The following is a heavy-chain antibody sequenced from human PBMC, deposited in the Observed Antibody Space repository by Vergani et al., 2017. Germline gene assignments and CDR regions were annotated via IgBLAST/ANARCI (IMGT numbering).Heavy chain of an antibody. CDR3: ATAVAAAVAWGAFDI. CDR1: GFTFSSYG. D-gene: IGHD6-13*01. J-gene: IGHJ3*02. Sequence: QVQLVESGGGVVQPGRSLRLSCAASGFTFSSYGMHWVRQAPGKGLEWVAVIWYDGSNKYYADSVKGRFTISRDNSKNTLYLQMNSLRAEDTAVYYCATAVAAAVAWGAFDIWGQGTMVTVSS. CDR2: IWYDGSNK. V-gene: IGHV3-33*01.